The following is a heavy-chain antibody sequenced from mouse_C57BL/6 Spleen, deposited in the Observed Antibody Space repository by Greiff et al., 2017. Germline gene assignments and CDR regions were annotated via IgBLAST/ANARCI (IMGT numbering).Heavy chain of an antibody. V-gene: IGHV1-19*01. Sequence: EVQLQQSGPVLVKPGASVKMSCKASGYTFTDYYMNWVKQSHGKSLEWIGDINPYNGGTSYNQKFKGKATLTVDKSSSTAYMELNSLTSEDSAVYYCAAGTVVSRYFDVWGTGTTVTVSS. CDR1: GYTFTDYY. CDR2: INPYNGGT. J-gene: IGHJ1*03. D-gene: IGHD1-1*01. CDR3: AAGTVVSRYFDV.